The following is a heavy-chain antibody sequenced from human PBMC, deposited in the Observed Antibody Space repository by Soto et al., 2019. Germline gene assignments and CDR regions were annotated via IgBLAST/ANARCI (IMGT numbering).Heavy chain of an antibody. CDR3: ARDNDRLQLGGNYYYVLDV. CDR1: GGTFSSSA. J-gene: IGHJ6*02. D-gene: IGHD4-4*01. CDR2: FIPLFRTP. Sequence: QVQLVQSGAEMKEPGSSVKVSCKTSGGTFSSSAISWLRQAPGQGLEWMGGFIPLFRTPDYAQKFQGRVTIAVDESTSTASMELSSLRSEDTAVYYCARDNDRLQLGGNYYYVLDVWGQGTTITVSS. V-gene: IGHV1-69*12.